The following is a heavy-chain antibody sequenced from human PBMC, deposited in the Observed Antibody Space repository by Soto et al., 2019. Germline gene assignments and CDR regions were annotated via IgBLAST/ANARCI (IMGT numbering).Heavy chain of an antibody. D-gene: IGHD3-9*01. V-gene: IGHV1-69*13. CDR3: ARASQAHYDITNWFDP. J-gene: IGHJ5*02. Sequence: SVKVSCKASGGTFSSYAISWVRQAPGQGLEWMGGIIPIFGTANYAQKFQGRVTITADESTSTAYMELSSLRSEDTAVYYCARASQAHYDITNWFDPWGQGTLVTVSS. CDR2: IIPIFGTA. CDR1: GGTFSSYA.